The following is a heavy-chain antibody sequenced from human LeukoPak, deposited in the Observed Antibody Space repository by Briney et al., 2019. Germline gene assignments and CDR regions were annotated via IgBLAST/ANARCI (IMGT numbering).Heavy chain of an antibody. CDR3: ARTSYDFWSGYPYYFDY. D-gene: IGHD3-3*01. CDR2: INHSGST. CDR1: GGSFSGYY. Sequence: SETLSLTCAVYGGSFSGYYWSWIRQPPGKGLGWIGEINHSGSTNYNPSLKSRVTISVDTSKNQFSLKLSSVTAADTAVYYCARTSYDFWSGYPYYFDYWGQGTLVTVSS. J-gene: IGHJ4*02. V-gene: IGHV4-34*01.